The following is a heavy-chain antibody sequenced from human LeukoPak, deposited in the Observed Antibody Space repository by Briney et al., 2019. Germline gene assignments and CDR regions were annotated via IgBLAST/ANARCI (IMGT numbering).Heavy chain of an antibody. Sequence: GGSLRLSCAASGFTFTDYWMHWVRQAPGKGLVWVSIINTDTRGTYYPDSVKGRFTISSDNAKNTLYLQMNSLRAEDTAVYYCTRAGAYHFDNWGQGTLVTVSS. CDR1: GFTFTDYW. D-gene: IGHD3-16*01. CDR2: INTDTRGT. J-gene: IGHJ4*02. CDR3: TRAGAYHFDN. V-gene: IGHV3-74*01.